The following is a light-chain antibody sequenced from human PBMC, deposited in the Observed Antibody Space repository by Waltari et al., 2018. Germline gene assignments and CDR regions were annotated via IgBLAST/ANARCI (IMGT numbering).Light chain of an antibody. Sequence: EIVMTQSPGTLSLSPGARATLSCRASQSINIYLAWYQLKPGQAPRRLIYDASNRATSIPARFSGSGSGTEFTLTIGSLQSEDFAIYYCQQYKDWPPTFGQGTKVEIK. J-gene: IGKJ1*01. CDR2: DAS. CDR1: QSINIY. V-gene: IGKV3-15*01. CDR3: QQYKDWPPT.